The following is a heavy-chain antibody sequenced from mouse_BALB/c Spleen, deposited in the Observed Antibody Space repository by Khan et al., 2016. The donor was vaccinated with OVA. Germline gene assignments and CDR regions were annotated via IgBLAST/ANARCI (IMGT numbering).Heavy chain of an antibody. Sequence: ESGPGLVKPSQSPSLPCSVTGYSITSGYGWNWIRQFPGNKLEWLGHISYCGSTNYYPSLKTRIPITRDTSKNQIFVQLKSMSTENTATCYCARTARIKNWGQGTTLTVSS. CDR3: ARTARIKN. D-gene: IGHD1-2*01. CDR1: GYSITSGYG. CDR2: ISYCGST. V-gene: IGHV3-2*02. J-gene: IGHJ2*01.